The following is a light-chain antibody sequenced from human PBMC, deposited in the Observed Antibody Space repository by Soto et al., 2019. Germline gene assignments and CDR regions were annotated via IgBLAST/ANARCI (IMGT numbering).Light chain of an antibody. CDR2: VNI. J-gene: IGLJ2*01. Sequence: QSVLTQPPSVSGAPGQTITISCTGDSSNIGAGYDVHWYQQLPGTAPKLLIYVNINRPSGVPDRFSASRSDSSASLAITGLQAEDEADYYCQSYDSSLSVIFDGGTKVTVL. CDR3: QSYDSSLSVI. V-gene: IGLV1-40*01. CDR1: SSNIGAGYD.